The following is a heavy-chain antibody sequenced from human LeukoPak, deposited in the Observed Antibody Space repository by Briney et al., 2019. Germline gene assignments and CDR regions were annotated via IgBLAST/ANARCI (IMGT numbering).Heavy chain of an antibody. CDR1: GYTFTGYY. CDR2: INPNSGGT. D-gene: IGHD3-16*01. Sequence: ASVKVSCKASGYTFTGYYMHWVRQAPGQGLEWMGWINPNSGGTNYAQKFQGRVTMTRDTSISTAYMELSRLRSDDTAAYYCAREWGPRYGPYYYYYGMDVWGQGTTVTVSS. J-gene: IGHJ6*02. V-gene: IGHV1-2*02. CDR3: AREWGPRYGPYYYYYGMDV.